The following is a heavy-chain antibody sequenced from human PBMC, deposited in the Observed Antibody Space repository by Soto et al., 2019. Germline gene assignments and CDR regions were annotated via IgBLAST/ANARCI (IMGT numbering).Heavy chain of an antibody. V-gene: IGHV4-61*01. J-gene: IGHJ4*02. CDR2: IYYSGST. Sequence: SETLSLTCTVSGGSVSSGSYYWSWIRQPPGKGLEWIGYIYYSGSTNYNPSLKSRVTISVDTSKNQFSLKLSSVTAADTAVYYCARVARIQLWLRFDYWGQGTLVTVSS. CDR1: GGSVSSGSYY. CDR3: ARVARIQLWLRFDY. D-gene: IGHD5-18*01.